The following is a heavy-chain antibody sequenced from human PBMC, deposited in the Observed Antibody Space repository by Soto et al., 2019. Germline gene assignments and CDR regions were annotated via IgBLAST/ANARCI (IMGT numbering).Heavy chain of an antibody. CDR3: ARDRGTANKPNWLDP. CDR1: GDSVSSATYY. D-gene: IGHD3-10*01. J-gene: IGHJ5*02. Sequence: SETLSLTCTVSGDSVSSATYYWSWIRQPPGKALEWIGSIYSSGSTNYNPSLRSRVIMSVDTSKNQFSLNLSSVTAADTAVYYCARDRGTANKPNWLDPWGQGTLVTVSS. V-gene: IGHV4-61*01. CDR2: IYSSGST.